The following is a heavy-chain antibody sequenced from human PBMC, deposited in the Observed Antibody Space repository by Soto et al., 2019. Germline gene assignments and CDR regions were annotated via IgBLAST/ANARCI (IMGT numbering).Heavy chain of an antibody. CDR2: INHSGST. CDR3: AREERYFDWLIPKPDPYFDY. CDR1: GGSFSGYY. Sequence: QVQLQQWGAGLLKPSETLSLTCAVYGGSFSGYYWSWIRQPPGKGLEWIGEINHSGSTNYNPSLKSRVTISVDTSKNQLSLKLSSVTAADTAVYYCAREERYFDWLIPKPDPYFDYWGQGTLVTVSS. D-gene: IGHD3-9*01. V-gene: IGHV4-34*01. J-gene: IGHJ4*02.